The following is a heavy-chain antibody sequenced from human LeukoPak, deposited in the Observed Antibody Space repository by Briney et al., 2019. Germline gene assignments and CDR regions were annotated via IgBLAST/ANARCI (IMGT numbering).Heavy chain of an antibody. J-gene: IGHJ6*02. CDR2: ISSSSSYI. V-gene: IGHV3-21*01. CDR1: GFTFSSYS. Sequence: GGSLRLSCAASGFTFSSYSMNWVRQAPGKGLEWVSSISSSSSYIYYADSVKGRFTISRDNAKNSLYLQMNSLRAEDTAVYCCARERDIVVVVAANTLYYYYYGMDVWGQGTTVTVSS. D-gene: IGHD2-15*01. CDR3: ARERDIVVVVAANTLYYYYYGMDV.